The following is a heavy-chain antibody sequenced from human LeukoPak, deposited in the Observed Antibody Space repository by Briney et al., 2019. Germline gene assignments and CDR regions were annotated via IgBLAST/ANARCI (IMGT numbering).Heavy chain of an antibody. V-gene: IGHV4-4*07. CDR2: IYTSGST. Sequence: PSETLSLICTVSGVSISSYYWSWPRQPAGKGLEWIGRIYTSGSTHYNPSLKSRVTMSADTSNNQFSLKLSSVTAADTAVYYCARGGGSYYFGSWGQGTLVTVSS. CDR1: GVSISSYY. J-gene: IGHJ4*02. CDR3: ARGGGSYYFGS. D-gene: IGHD1-26*01.